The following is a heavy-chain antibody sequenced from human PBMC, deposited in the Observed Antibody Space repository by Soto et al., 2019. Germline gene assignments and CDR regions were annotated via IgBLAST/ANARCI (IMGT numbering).Heavy chain of an antibody. CDR1: GGSISKFY. CDR3: VRDGSKSLRDWFDP. J-gene: IGHJ5*02. V-gene: IGHV4-4*07. Sequence: SETLSLTCNVSGGSISKFYWAWIRKTAGNGLEWMGRVYATGTTDYNPSLRSRVAMSVDISKKTFSLRLRSVTGTDSGVYYCVRDGSKSLRDWFDPWGQGILVTVSS. CDR2: VYATGTT.